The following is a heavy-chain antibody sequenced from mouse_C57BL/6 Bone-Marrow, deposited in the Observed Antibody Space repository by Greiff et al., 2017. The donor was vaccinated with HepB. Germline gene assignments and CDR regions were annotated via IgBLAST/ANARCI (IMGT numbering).Heavy chain of an antibody. CDR1: GYTFTDYY. J-gene: IGHJ3*01. CDR2: INPNNGGT. Sequence: VQLQQSGPELVKPGASVKISCKASGYTFTDYYMNWVKQSHGKSLEWIGDINPNNGGTSYNQKFKGKATLTVDKSSSTAYMELRSLTSEDSADYYCASPWFAYWGQGTLVTVSA. CDR3: ASPWFAY. V-gene: IGHV1-26*01.